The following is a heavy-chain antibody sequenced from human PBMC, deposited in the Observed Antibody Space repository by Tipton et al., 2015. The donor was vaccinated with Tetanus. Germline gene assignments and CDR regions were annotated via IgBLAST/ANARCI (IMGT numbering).Heavy chain of an antibody. D-gene: IGHD1-26*01. CDR1: GFTFSNFG. CDR2: ISSTSTYI. Sequence: GSLRLSCAVSGFTFSNFGMNWVRQAPGKGLEWVASISSTSTYIYYTGSVKGRFTIFRDNAKNSLYLQMNSLRAEDTAVYYCASGSTFDCWGQGTLVTVSS. V-gene: IGHV3-21*01. J-gene: IGHJ4*02. CDR3: ASGSTFDC.